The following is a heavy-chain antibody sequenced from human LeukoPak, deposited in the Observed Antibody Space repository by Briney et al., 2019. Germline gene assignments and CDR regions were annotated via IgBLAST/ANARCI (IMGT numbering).Heavy chain of an antibody. CDR3: AKDGRQLLIDY. J-gene: IGHJ4*02. CDR1: GFTFSSYA. D-gene: IGHD2-2*01. CDR2: ISGSGGST. Sequence: GGSLGLSCAASGFTFSSYAMSWVRQAPGKGLEWVSAISGSGGSTYYADSVKGRFTISRDNSKNTLYLQMNSLSAEDTAVYYCAKDGRQLLIDYWGQGTLVTVSS. V-gene: IGHV3-23*01.